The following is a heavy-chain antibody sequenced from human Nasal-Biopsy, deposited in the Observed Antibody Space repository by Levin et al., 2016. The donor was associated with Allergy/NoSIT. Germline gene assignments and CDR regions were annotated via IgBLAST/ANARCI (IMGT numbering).Heavy chain of an antibody. J-gene: IGHJ5*02. CDR1: GGSISSSNYY. V-gene: IGHV4-39*01. D-gene: IGHD1-1*01. CDR2: ISYTGNT. Sequence: SETLSLTCTVSGGSISSSNYYWGWIRQPPGKGLEWIGSISYTGNTYYNPSLKSRVTISVDTSRNQFSLKLTSVTAADTAVYYCARRGRVPNWFDPWGQGTPVTVSS. CDR3: ARRGRVPNWFDP.